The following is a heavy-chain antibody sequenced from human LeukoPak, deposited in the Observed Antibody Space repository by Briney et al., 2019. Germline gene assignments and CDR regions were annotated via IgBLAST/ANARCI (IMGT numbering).Heavy chain of an antibody. CDR2: IKEDGTKK. V-gene: IGHV3-7*01. Sequence: GGSLRLSCAASGFTFNTFWMSWVRQTPGKGLEWVANIKEDGTKKYYVDSVKGRFTISRDNAENSLYLQMNSLRAEDAAVYYCARDAAGYDPWGQGTLVTVSS. J-gene: IGHJ5*02. CDR1: GFTFNTFW. CDR3: ARDAAGYDP. D-gene: IGHD6-13*01.